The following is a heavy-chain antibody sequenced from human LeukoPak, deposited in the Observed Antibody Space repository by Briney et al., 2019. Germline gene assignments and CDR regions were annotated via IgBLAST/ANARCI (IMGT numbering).Heavy chain of an antibody. V-gene: IGHV4-38-2*02. Sequence: SETLSLTCTVSGYSISSGYYWGWIRQPPGKGLEWIGSIYHSGSTYYNPSLKSRVTISVDTSKNQFSLKLSSVTAADTAVYYCARGGYDFGYYMDVWGKGTTVTVSS. J-gene: IGHJ6*03. D-gene: IGHD3-3*01. CDR2: IYHSGST. CDR3: ARGGYDFGYYMDV. CDR1: GYSISSGYY.